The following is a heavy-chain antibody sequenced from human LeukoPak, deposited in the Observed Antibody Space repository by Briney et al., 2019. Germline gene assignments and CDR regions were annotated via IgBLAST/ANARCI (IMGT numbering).Heavy chain of an antibody. Sequence: GGSLRLSCAASGFTFSSYSMNWVRQAPGKGREGVSYISSSSSTIYYADSVKGGFTISRDNAKNSLYLQMNSPRAEDTAVYYCARDGSGYGGFFDPCGQGTLVTVSS. CDR3: ARDGSGYGGFFDP. D-gene: IGHD5-12*01. V-gene: IGHV3-48*01. CDR1: GFTFSSYS. CDR2: ISSSSSTI. J-gene: IGHJ5*02.